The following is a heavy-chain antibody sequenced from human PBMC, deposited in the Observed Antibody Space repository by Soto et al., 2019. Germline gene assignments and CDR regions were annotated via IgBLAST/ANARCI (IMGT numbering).Heavy chain of an antibody. Sequence: VSCKTSGYTLSTYDINWVRQTPGQGLEWMGWINPNADKTGFAQKFQGRVTLTRDTSINTVFMELNNLRSEDTAVYYCARQRRGTWYYFDHWGQGTLVTVSS. D-gene: IGHD3-16*01. J-gene: IGHJ4*02. V-gene: IGHV1-8*01. CDR3: ARQRRGTWYYFDH. CDR2: INPNADKT. CDR1: GYTLSTYD.